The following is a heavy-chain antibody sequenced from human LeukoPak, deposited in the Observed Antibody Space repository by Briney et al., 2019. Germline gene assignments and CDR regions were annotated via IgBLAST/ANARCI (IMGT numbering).Heavy chain of an antibody. V-gene: IGHV6-1*01. CDR3: VRSVNNWFDH. D-gene: IGHD2-8*01. CDR1: GDSVSSDSAA. Sequence: SQTLSFTCAISGDSVSSDSAAWNWVRQSPSRGLEWLGRTFYRSKWYNDYAASVQSRININPDTSKNQFSLRLTSVTPEDTALYYRVRSVNNWFDHWGQGTLVTVSS. CDR2: TFYRSKWYN. J-gene: IGHJ5*02.